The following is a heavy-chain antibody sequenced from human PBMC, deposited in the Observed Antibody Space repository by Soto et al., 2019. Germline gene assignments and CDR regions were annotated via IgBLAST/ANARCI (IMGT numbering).Heavy chain of an antibody. CDR2: ISWNSVSI. CDR1: GFSFDESA. Sequence: SLTLSCVASGFSFDESAMRWVRPAPGKGMEWVSAISWNSVSIGYADSLKGRFTISRDNAKSSLYLEMNSLRAEDTALYYCAAGPKTMFYFDYWGQGSLVTVSS. D-gene: IGHD1-1*01. CDR3: AAGPKTMFYFDY. J-gene: IGHJ4*02. V-gene: IGHV3-9*01.